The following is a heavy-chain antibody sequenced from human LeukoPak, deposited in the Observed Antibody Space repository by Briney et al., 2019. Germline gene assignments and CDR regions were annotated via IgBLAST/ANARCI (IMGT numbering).Heavy chain of an antibody. CDR1: GFTFDDYA. V-gene: IGHV3-9*01. Sequence: GGSLRLSCAASGFTFDDYAMPWVRQAPGKGLEWVSGISWNSGSIGYADSVKGRFTISRDNAKNSLYLQMNSLRAEDTALYYCAKATNYDSSVGAFDIWGQGTMVTVSS. CDR2: ISWNSGSI. D-gene: IGHD3-22*01. J-gene: IGHJ3*02. CDR3: AKATNYDSSVGAFDI.